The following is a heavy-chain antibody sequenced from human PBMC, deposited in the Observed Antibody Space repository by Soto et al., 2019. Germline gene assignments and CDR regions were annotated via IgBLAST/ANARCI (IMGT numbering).Heavy chain of an antibody. CDR3: ARHAYYGSGSYYKHFDY. J-gene: IGHJ4*02. CDR2: IYYSGST. D-gene: IGHD3-10*01. V-gene: IGHV4-59*08. Sequence: SETLSLTCTVSGGSISSYYWSWIRQPPGKGLEWIGYIYYSGSTNYNPSLKSRVTISVDTSKNQFSLKPSSVTAADTAVYYCARHAYYGSGSYYKHFDYWGQGTLVTVSS. CDR1: GGSISSYY.